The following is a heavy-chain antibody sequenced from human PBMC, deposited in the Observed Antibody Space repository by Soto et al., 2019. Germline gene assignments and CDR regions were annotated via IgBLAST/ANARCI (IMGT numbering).Heavy chain of an antibody. Sequence: PGGSLRLSCAASGFTFSSYSMNWVRQAPGKGLEWVSSISSSSSYIYYADSVKGRFTISRDNAKNSLYPQMNSLRAEDTAVYYCARDPAHYYPAAADLNYYYYYGMDVWGQGTTVTVSS. J-gene: IGHJ6*02. D-gene: IGHD3-10*01. CDR3: ARDPAHYYPAAADLNYYYYYGMDV. CDR2: ISSSSSYI. CDR1: GFTFSSYS. V-gene: IGHV3-21*01.